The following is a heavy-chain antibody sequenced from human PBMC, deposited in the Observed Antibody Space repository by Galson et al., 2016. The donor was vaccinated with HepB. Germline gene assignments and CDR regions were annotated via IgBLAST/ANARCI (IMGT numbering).Heavy chain of an antibody. V-gene: IGHV4-39*01. J-gene: IGHJ4*02. D-gene: IGHD1-26*01. CDR2: SDFGGST. CDR1: GDSISSGGHH. Sequence: SETLSLTCTVSGDSISSGGHHWGWIRQPPGRGLEWVGTSDFGGSTHYDPSLKSRVTMSVDTSKNQFSLNLSSVTAADTAVYYCARVATTGVIDYWGQGTLVTVSS. CDR3: ARVATTGVIDY.